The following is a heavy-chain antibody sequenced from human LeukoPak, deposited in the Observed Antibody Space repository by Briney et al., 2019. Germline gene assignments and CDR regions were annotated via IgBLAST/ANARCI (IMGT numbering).Heavy chain of an antibody. Sequence: SQTLSLTCTVSAGSISSGSYYWSWIRQPAGKGLEWIGRIYTSGSTNYNPSPKSRVTISEDTSKNQFSLKLSFVTAADTAVYYCARDRRYSYGTGFDPWGQGTLVTVSS. CDR3: ARDRRYSYGTGFDP. D-gene: IGHD5-18*01. CDR1: AGSISSGSYY. CDR2: IYTSGST. J-gene: IGHJ5*02. V-gene: IGHV4-61*02.